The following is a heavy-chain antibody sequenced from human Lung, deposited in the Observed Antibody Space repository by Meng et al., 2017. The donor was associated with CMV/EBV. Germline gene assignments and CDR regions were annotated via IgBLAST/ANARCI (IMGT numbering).Heavy chain of an antibody. CDR2: IYYNGGT. J-gene: IGHJ4*02. CDR1: GGSISSSSHY. V-gene: IGHV4-39*01. D-gene: IGHD6-19*01. CDR3: ATTSSGWFNYFDS. Sequence: SETLSLTCTVSGGSISSSSHYWGWIRQPPGKGLEWIATIYYNGGTSYNPSLKSRVTISLDTSKNQFSLKLNSVTAADTAVYYCATTSSGWFNYFDSWGQGTLVTGSS.